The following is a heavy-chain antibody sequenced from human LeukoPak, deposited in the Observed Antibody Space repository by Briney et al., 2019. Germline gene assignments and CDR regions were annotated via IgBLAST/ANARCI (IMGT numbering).Heavy chain of an antibody. CDR2: IGGSGGGT. J-gene: IGHJ4*02. Sequence: GGSLRLSCAASGFTFSSYAMGWVRQAPGKGLEWVSSIGGSGGGTYYADSVKGRFTISRDNAKNSLYLQMNSLRAEDTAVYYCAREWELLNDYWGQGTLVTVSS. D-gene: IGHD1-26*01. V-gene: IGHV3-23*01. CDR1: GFTFSSYA. CDR3: AREWELLNDY.